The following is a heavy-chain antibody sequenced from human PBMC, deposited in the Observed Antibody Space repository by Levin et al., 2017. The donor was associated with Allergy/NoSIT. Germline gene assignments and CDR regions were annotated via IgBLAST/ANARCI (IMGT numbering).Heavy chain of an antibody. CDR2: ISWDGGST. Sequence: TGGSLRLSCAASGFTFDDYAMHWVRQAPGKGLEWVSLISWDGGSTYYADSVKGRFTISRDNSKNSLYLQMNSLRAEDTALYYCAKSSRRLAPRDYYYYGMDGWGQGTTVTVSS. V-gene: IGHV3-43D*04. CDR1: GFTFDDYA. CDR3: AKSSRRLAPRDYYYYGMDG. J-gene: IGHJ6*02.